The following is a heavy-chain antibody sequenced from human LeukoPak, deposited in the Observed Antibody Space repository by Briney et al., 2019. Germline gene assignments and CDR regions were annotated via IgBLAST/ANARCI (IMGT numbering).Heavy chain of an antibody. V-gene: IGHV3-66*01. J-gene: IGHJ3*02. CDR2: IYSGGST. Sequence: PGGSLRLSCAASGFTVSSNYMSWVRQAPGKGLEWVSVIYSGGSTYYADSVKGRFTTSRDNSKNTLYLQMNSLRAEDTAVYYCARVSILIVPYYAFDIWGQGTMVTVSS. CDR3: ARVSILIVPYYAFDI. CDR1: GFTVSSNY. D-gene: IGHD2/OR15-2a*01.